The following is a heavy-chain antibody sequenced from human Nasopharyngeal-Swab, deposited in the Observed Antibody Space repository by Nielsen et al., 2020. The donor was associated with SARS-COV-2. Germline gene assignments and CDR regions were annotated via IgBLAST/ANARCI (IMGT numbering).Heavy chain of an antibody. D-gene: IGHD5-12*01. CDR2: ISYDGSNK. Sequence: GGSLRLSCAASGFTFSSYGMHWVRQAPGKGLEWVAVISYDGSNKYYAASVKGRFTISRDNSKNTLYLQMNSLRAEDTAVYYCAKNSGYDSFDYWGQGTLVTVSS. CDR3: AKNSGYDSFDY. CDR1: GFTFSSYG. J-gene: IGHJ4*02. V-gene: IGHV3-30*18.